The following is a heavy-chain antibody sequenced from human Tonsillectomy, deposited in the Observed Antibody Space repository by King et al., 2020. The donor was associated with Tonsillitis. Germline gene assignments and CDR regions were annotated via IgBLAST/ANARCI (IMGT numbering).Heavy chain of an antibody. CDR2: IKKDGSDK. V-gene: IGHV3-7*01. CDR3: VRLKDNTSTFRY. J-gene: IGHJ4*02. D-gene: IGHD3-16*01. CDR1: GFTFSSYW. Sequence: VQLVESGGDLVQPGGSLRLSCAASGFTFSSYWMTWVRQAPGKGLEWVANIKKDGSDKHYVDSVKGRFTVSRDNAKNSVYLQMNSLRAEDTAIYYCVRLKDNTSTFRYWGQGTLVTVSS.